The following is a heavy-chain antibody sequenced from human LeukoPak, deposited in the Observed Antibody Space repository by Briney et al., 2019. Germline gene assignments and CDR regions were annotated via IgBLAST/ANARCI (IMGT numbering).Heavy chain of an antibody. CDR2: ISRSSDYI. CDR1: GFTVSDYG. CDR3: AKDLYTASSGPDY. D-gene: IGHD2-21*02. Sequence: PGGSLRLSCGASGFTVSDYGMQWVRQAPGKGLEWVSFISRSSDYIYYADSVKGRFTVSRDNAKNSLYLQMNSLRAEDTAVYYCAKDLYTASSGPDYWGQGTLVAVSS. V-gene: IGHV3-21*01. J-gene: IGHJ4*02.